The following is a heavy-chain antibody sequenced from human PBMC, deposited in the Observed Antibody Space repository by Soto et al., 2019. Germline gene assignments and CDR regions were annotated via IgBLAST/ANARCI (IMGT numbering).Heavy chain of an antibody. D-gene: IGHD3-3*01. Sequence: EVQLLESGGGLVQPGGSLRLSCAASGFTFSTYAMTWVRQAPGKGLEWVSAISGSGESTYSADSVKGRFTISRDNSKHTLSLQMNSLRAEDTAVYYCAKGTHTDFWSALVVWGLGTTVTVS. CDR1: GFTFSTYA. CDR3: AKGTHTDFWSALVV. CDR2: ISGSGEST. V-gene: IGHV3-23*01. J-gene: IGHJ6*02.